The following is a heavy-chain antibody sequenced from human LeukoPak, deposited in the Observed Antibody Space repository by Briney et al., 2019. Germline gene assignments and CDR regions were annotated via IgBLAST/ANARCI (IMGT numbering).Heavy chain of an antibody. D-gene: IGHD3-22*01. Sequence: GGSLRLSCAASGFTFSSYEMNWVRQAPGKGLEWVSYISSSGSTIHYADSVKGRFTISRDNAKNSLYLQMNSLRAEDTAVYYCATHYYDSKNYWGQGTLVTVSS. CDR1: GFTFSSYE. J-gene: IGHJ4*02. CDR2: ISSSGSTI. V-gene: IGHV3-48*03. CDR3: ATHYYDSKNY.